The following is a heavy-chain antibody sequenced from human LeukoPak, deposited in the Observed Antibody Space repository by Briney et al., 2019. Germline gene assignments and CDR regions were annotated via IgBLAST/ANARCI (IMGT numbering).Heavy chain of an antibody. CDR2: IYYSGTT. Sequence: TSQTLSLTCTVSGASIHSNSYYWSWIRHHPGKGLEWIGYIYYSGTTHSNPSLRSRVSMSIDTSKNQFSLKLSSVTAADTAVYYCARELILIFGDYYYYIDVWGKGTSVTVSS. J-gene: IGHJ6*03. CDR1: GASIHSNSYY. V-gene: IGHV4-31*03. D-gene: IGHD3/OR15-3a*01. CDR3: ARELILIFGDYYYYIDV.